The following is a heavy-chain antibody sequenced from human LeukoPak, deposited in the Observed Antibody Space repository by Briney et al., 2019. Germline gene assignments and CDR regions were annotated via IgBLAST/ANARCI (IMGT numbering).Heavy chain of an antibody. V-gene: IGHV3-23*01. CDR2: ISGSGGST. CDR1: GFTFSSYA. D-gene: IGHD6-19*01. J-gene: IGHJ4*02. CDR3: AGASSGWYYFDY. Sequence: GGSLRLSCAASGFTFSSYAMSWVRQAPGKGLEWVSAISGSGGSTYSADSVKGRFTISRDNSKNTLHRHMNRLRAEDTAVYYRAGASSGWYYFDYWGQGTLVTVSS.